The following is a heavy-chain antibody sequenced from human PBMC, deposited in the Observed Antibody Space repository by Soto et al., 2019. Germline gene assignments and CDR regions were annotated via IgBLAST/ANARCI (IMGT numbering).Heavy chain of an antibody. CDR3: ARDGKVSGSATHWFDP. CDR2: IYYSGST. CDR1: GDSICSYF. J-gene: IGHJ5*02. Sequence: PSDTLSLTCTVTGDSICSYFWSWIRQPPGKGLEWIGYIYYSGSTNYNPSLKSRVTISVDTSKNQISLELNSVTAADTAVYYCARDGKVSGSATHWFDPWGQGTLVTVS. V-gene: IGHV4-59*01. D-gene: IGHD1-26*01.